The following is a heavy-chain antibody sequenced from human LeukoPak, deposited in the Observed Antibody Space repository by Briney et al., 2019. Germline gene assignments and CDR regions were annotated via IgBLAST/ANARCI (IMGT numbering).Heavy chain of an antibody. CDR1: GYTFTGYY. CDR2: INPNSGGT. J-gene: IGHJ3*02. D-gene: IGHD5-12*01. CDR3: ARPRGYRSYVDAFDI. Sequence: GASVKVSCKAPGYTFTGYYMHWVRQAPGQGLEWMGWINPNSGGTNYAQKFQGWVTMTRDTSISTAYMELSSLRSEDTAVYYCARPRGYRSYVDAFDIWGQGTMVTVSS. V-gene: IGHV1-2*04.